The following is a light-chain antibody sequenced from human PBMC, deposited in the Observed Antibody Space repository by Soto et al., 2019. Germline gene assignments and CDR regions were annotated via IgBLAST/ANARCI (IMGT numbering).Light chain of an antibody. J-gene: IGKJ5*01. CDR1: QSVSSNN. CDR3: QQYDNSIT. V-gene: IGKV3-20*01. CDR2: GAS. Sequence: EIVLTQSPGTLSLSPGDTATLSCRASQSVSSNNLAWYHQKPGQTPRLLIYGASSRATGIPDRFSGSGSGTDFSLTISRLEPGDLAVYYCQQYDNSITFGQGTRLEIE.